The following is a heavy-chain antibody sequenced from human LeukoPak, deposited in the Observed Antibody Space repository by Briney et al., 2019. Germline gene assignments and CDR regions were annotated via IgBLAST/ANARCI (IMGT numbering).Heavy chain of an antibody. J-gene: IGHJ4*02. CDR1: GYTFTSYD. V-gene: IGHV1-8*03. D-gene: IGHD1-1*01. CDR3: ARVLGGTGADLDY. CDR2: LSPNSGNT. Sequence: GASVKVSCKASGYTFTSYDINWVRQATGQGLEWMGWLSPNSGNTGYAQKFQGRVTITRNTSINTAYMELSSLRSEDTAVYYCARVLGGTGADLDYWGQGTLVTVSS.